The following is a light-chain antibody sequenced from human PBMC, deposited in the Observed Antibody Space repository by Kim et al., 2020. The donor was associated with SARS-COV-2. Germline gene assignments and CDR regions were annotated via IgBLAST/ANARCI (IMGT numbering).Light chain of an antibody. CDR1: KVGDKY. V-gene: IGLV3-1*01. Sequence: PGQTASITCSGEKVGDKYACWYQQKPGQSPVLVIYQDSKRPSGIPERFSGSNSGNTATLTISGTQAMDEADYYCQAWDSSTADVVFGGGTQLTVL. CDR2: QDS. CDR3: QAWDSSTADVV. J-gene: IGLJ2*01.